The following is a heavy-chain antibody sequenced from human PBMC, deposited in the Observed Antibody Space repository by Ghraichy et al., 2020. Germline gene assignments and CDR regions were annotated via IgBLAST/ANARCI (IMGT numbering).Heavy chain of an antibody. D-gene: IGHD2-2*01. CDR2: INHSGST. Sequence: SETLSLTCAVYGGSFGGYYWSGIRQLPGKGLEWIGEINHSGSTNYNPSLKSRVTISVDTSKNQFSLKLSSVTAADTAVYYCARGRRGSSTSCHDYWGQGTLVTVSS. CDR1: GGSFGGYY. CDR3: ARGRRGSSTSCHDY. V-gene: IGHV4-34*01. J-gene: IGHJ4*02.